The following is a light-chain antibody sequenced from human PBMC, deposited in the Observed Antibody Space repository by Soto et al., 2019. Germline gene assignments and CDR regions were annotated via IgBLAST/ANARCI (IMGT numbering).Light chain of an antibody. CDR3: QQSASSVT. J-gene: IGKJ5*01. CDR2: DAD. CDR1: QSVSSTF. Sequence: DTVLTQSPGTLSLSPRESATLPCSASQSVSSTFLAWYQQRPGQAPTLLIYDADTRATGIPDRFSGSGFGTHFTLTISSLEPDDFAVYYCQQSASSVTFGQGTRLEIK. V-gene: IGKV3-20*01.